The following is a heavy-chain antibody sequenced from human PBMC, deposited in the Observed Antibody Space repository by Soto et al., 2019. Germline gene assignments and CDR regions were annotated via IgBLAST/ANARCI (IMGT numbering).Heavy chain of an antibody. Sequence: QVQVVQSGAEVKKPGASVKVSCKTSGYTFTSYDISWVRQAPGQGLEWMGWISGYNGNTNYAQKRQVRVTMTTDTSTSTAYLELRSLRSDDTDVYYCARESATTHDGFDIWGQGTMVIVSS. CDR2: ISGYNGNT. CDR1: GYTFTSYD. D-gene: IGHD4-17*01. CDR3: ARESATTHDGFDI. V-gene: IGHV1-18*01. J-gene: IGHJ3*02.